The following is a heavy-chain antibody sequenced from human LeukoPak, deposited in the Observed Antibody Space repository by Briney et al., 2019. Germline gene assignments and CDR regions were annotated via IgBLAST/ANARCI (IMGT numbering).Heavy chain of an antibody. J-gene: IGHJ5*02. D-gene: IGHD3-10*01. CDR2: INHSGST. CDR3: ARQSYGSGSYSNPNWFDP. CDR1: GGSFSGYY. V-gene: IGHV4-34*01. Sequence: PSETLSLTCAVYGGSFSGYYWSWIRQPPGKGLEWIGEINHSGSTNYNPSLKSRVTISVDTSKNQFSLKLSSVTAADTAVYYCARQSYGSGSYSNPNWFDPWGQGTLVTVSS.